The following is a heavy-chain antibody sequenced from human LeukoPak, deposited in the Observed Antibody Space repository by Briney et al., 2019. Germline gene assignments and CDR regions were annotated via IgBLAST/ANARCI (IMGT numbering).Heavy chain of an antibody. CDR1: GYTFTSHH. CDR2: INPSGGST. J-gene: IGHJ4*02. V-gene: IGHV1-46*01. D-gene: IGHD3-22*01. CDR3: ARVGPYYDSSGSYDY. Sequence: ASVKVSCKASGYTFTSHHMHWVRQAPGQGLEWMGIINPSGGSTSYAQKFQGRVTMTRDTSASTVYMELSSLRSEDTAVYDCARVGPYYDSSGSYDYWGQGTLVTVSS.